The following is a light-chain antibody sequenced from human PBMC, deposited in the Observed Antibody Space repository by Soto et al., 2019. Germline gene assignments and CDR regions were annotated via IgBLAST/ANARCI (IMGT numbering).Light chain of an antibody. CDR1: SGDVGHYNY. CDR2: DVS. Sequence: QSALTQPRSVSGSPGQSVTISCTGTSGDVGHYNYVSWYPQHPGKAPKLMVYDVSKRPSGVPDRFSGSKSGNTASLTISGLQAEDEADYYCCSSAGSYTYVVFGGGTKVTVL. J-gene: IGLJ2*01. V-gene: IGLV2-11*01. CDR3: CSSAGSYTYVV.